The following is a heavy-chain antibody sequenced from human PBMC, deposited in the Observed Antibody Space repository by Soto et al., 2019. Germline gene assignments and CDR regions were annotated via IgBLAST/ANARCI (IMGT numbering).Heavy chain of an antibody. CDR2: INSDASSI. J-gene: IGHJ4*02. CDR1: GFTFSTYW. Sequence: EVHLVESGGGLVQPGGSLRLSCAASGFTFSTYWMHWVRQAPGKGLVWVSRINSDASSIGYADSVKGRFTISRDNAKNTLYLQMNSLSPEDTAVYYCARAPGSYDYFDYWGQGTPVTVSS. V-gene: IGHV3-74*01. D-gene: IGHD1-26*01. CDR3: ARAPGSYDYFDY.